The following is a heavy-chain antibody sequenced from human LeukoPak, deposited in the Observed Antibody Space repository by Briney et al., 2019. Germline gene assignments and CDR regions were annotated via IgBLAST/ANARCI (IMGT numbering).Heavy chain of an antibody. CDR1: GGSINSRPYY. Sequence: PSETLSLTCSVSGGSINSRPYYWGWIRQPPGKGLEWIGNIYYSGSTYYNPSLKSRVTISVDTSKNQFSLKLSSVTAADTAVYYCARRTRYYYDSSGYYQYWGQGTLVTVSS. CDR3: ARRTRYYYDSSGYYQY. CDR2: IYYSGST. V-gene: IGHV4-39*07. J-gene: IGHJ4*02. D-gene: IGHD3-22*01.